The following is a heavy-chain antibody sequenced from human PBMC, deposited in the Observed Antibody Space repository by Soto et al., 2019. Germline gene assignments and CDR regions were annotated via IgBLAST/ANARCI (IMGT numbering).Heavy chain of an antibody. CDR2: IYYSGST. J-gene: IGHJ2*01. Sequence: QLQLQESGPGLVKPSETLSLTCTVSGGSISSSSYYWGWIRQPPGKGLEWIGSIYYSGSTYYNPSLKSRVTISVDTSKNQFSLRLSSVTAADTAVYYCVRHADTAVVTSVWYFDLWGRGTLVTVSS. CDR3: VRHADTAVVTSVWYFDL. CDR1: GGSISSSSYY. V-gene: IGHV4-39*01. D-gene: IGHD5-18*01.